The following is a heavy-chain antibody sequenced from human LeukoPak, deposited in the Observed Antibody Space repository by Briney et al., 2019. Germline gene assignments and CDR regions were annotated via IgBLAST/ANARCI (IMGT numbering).Heavy chain of an antibody. CDR1: GFTVSTNY. CDR2: LYSVGSA. Sequence: GGSLRLSCAASGFTVSTNYMNWIRQAPGKGLEWVSVLYSVGSAFYADSVKGRFTISRDNSKNTVFLEMNSLRADDTAVYYCAREVYYGSGSYYSIWGQGTLVTVSS. J-gene: IGHJ4*02. V-gene: IGHV3-53*01. CDR3: AREVYYGSGSYYSI. D-gene: IGHD3-10*01.